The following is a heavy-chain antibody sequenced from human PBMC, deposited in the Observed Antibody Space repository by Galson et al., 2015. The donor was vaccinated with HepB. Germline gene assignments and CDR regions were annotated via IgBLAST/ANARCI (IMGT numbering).Heavy chain of an antibody. CDR2: IKSDGITT. V-gene: IGHV3-74*01. CDR3: ARDRSAAG. Sequence: SLRLSCAASGFTFSTYLMHWVRQAPGRGLEWVSRIKSDGITTSYADSVKGRFTISRDNSKNTLSLQMNSLRAEDTAVYYCARDRSAAGWGQGTLVTVSS. D-gene: IGHD3-3*01. CDR1: GFTFSTYL. J-gene: IGHJ4*02.